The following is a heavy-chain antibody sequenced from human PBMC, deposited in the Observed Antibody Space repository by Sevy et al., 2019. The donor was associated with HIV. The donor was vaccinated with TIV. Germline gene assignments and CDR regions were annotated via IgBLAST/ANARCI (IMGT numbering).Heavy chain of an antibody. CDR3: ARSGFLEWPGSFRGPRNWHDP. CDR1: GGSIRNYY. Sequence: SETLSLSCTVSGGSIRNYYWSWIRQPPGKGLEWIGYIHYSGSTDYNPSLKSRVTISVDTSKNQFSLKVDLVTAAATAVYYCARSGFLEWPGSFRGPRNWHDPWGQGTLVTVSS. CDR2: IHYSGST. V-gene: IGHV4-59*13. D-gene: IGHD3-3*01. J-gene: IGHJ5*02.